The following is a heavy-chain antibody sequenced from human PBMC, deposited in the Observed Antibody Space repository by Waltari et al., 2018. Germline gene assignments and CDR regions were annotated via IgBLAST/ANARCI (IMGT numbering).Heavy chain of an antibody. D-gene: IGHD4-17*01. Sequence: QLQLQESGPGLVKPSETLSLTCTVSGSSISSSSYYGGWIRQPPGKGLEWIGSIYYSGSTYYNPSLKSRVTISVDTSKNQFSLKLSSVTSAETAVYDCARGDDYGDYKHNGFDAWGQGTLVTVSS. V-gene: IGHV4-39*01. CDR1: GSSISSSSYY. J-gene: IGHJ5*02. CDR3: ARGDDYGDYKHNGFDA. CDR2: IYYSGST.